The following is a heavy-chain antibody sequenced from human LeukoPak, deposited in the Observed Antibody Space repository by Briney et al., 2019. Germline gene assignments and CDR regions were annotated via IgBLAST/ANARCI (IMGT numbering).Heavy chain of an antibody. J-gene: IGHJ1*01. Sequence: GGSLRLSCAASGFTFSSYWMHWVRQVPGKGLVWVSRMNTDGIITSYADSVKGRFTISRDNAKNTLYLQMNSLRAEDTAVYYCASGSRYYDFWSGYPEYFQHWGQGTLVTVSS. CDR2: MNTDGIIT. V-gene: IGHV3-74*01. CDR1: GFTFSSYW. CDR3: ASGSRYYDFWSGYPEYFQH. D-gene: IGHD3-3*01.